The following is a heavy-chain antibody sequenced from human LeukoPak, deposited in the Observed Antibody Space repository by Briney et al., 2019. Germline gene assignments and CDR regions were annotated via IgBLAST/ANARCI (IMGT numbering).Heavy chain of an antibody. V-gene: IGHV3-30*03. CDR1: GFTFSSYG. CDR3: ATYCDSSGHQFDY. J-gene: IGHJ4*02. CDR2: ISYDGSNK. Sequence: PGGSLRLSCAASGFTFSSYGMHWVRQAPGKGLEWVAVISYDGSNKYYADSVKGRFTISRDNSKNTLYLQMNSLRAEDTAVYYCATYCDSSGHQFDYWGQGTLVTVSS. D-gene: IGHD3-22*01.